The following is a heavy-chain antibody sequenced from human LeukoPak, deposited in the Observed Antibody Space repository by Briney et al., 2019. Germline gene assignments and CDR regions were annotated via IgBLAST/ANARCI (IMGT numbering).Heavy chain of an antibody. V-gene: IGHV3-64*01. Sequence: GGSLRLSCAASGFTFSSYAMHWVRQAPGKGLEYVSAISSNGGSTYYANSVKGRFTVSRDNSKNTLYLQMGSLRAEDMAVYYCARSERGYSYGYDYWGQGTLVTVSS. D-gene: IGHD5-18*01. J-gene: IGHJ4*02. CDR1: GFTFSSYA. CDR2: ISSNGGST. CDR3: ARSERGYSYGYDY.